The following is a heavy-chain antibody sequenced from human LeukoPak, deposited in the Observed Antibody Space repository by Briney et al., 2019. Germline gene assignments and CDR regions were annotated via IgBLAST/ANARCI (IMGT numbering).Heavy chain of an antibody. Sequence: GGSVRLSCAASGFTFSSYGIHWVRQAPGKGLEWVAVISYDGSTIYYADSVKGRFTISRDNSKDTLYLQMNSLRADDTAVYYCAKGVGSTGSYFDYWGQGTLVTVSS. D-gene: IGHD1-26*01. J-gene: IGHJ4*02. CDR1: GFTFSSYG. CDR2: ISYDGSTI. CDR3: AKGVGSTGSYFDY. V-gene: IGHV3-30*18.